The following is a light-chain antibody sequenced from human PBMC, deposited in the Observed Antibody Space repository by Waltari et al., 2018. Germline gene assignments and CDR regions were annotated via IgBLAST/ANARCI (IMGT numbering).Light chain of an antibody. CDR2: TND. CDR1: NSNIGSNT. CDR3: AAWDDNLNARV. V-gene: IGLV1-44*01. Sequence: QSVLTQPPSSSGTPGQRVTISCSGSNSNIGSNTVNWYQQFPGTAPKRLIYTNDQRPSGVPDRFSGSKSGTSASLAISGLQADDEAHYYCAAWDDNLNARVFGGGTMLTVL. J-gene: IGLJ3*02.